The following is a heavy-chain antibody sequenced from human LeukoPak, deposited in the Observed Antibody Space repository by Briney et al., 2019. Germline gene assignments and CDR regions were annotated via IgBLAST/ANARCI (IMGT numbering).Heavy chain of an antibody. Sequence: PGGSLRLSCAASGFTFSSYAMSWVRQAPGKGLEWASAISGSGGSTYYADSVKGRFTISRDNSKNTLYLQMNSLRAEDTAVYYCAIRAHVWRGRHNWFGPWGQGTLVTVSS. CDR2: ISGSGGST. D-gene: IGHD3-3*02. CDR1: GFTFSSYA. V-gene: IGHV3-23*01. CDR3: AIRAHVWRGRHNWFGP. J-gene: IGHJ5*02.